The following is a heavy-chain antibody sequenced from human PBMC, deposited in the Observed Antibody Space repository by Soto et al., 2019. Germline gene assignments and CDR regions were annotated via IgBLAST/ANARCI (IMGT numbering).Heavy chain of an antibody. Sequence: SETLSLTCAVSGGSFRGYFWSWIRKSPAKGLEWIGEINDSGKTYYNPSLKSRLTISVDTSTSQISLRLTFVTAADSAVYYCQGVEFWGKGNRVLVSS. D-gene: IGHD3-16*01. CDR2: INDSGKT. J-gene: IGHJ4*01. V-gene: IGHV4-34*01. CDR3: QGVEF. CDR1: GGSFRGYF.